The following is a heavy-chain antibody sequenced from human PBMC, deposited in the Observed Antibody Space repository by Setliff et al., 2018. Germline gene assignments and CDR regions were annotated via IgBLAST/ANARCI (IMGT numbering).Heavy chain of an antibody. CDR1: GFRFTSFG. V-gene: IGHV1-18*01. CDR2: ISPYSGES. Sequence: GASVKVSCKTSGFRFTSFGFSWVRQAPGQGLEWMGWISPYSGESNYAQKFQDRLTVTADTSTKTTYMELRSLTSDDTAVYFCTRSRGPRVVLAADFDFWSQGTRVTVS. D-gene: IGHD3-16*01. J-gene: IGHJ4*02. CDR3: TRSRGPRVVLAADFDF.